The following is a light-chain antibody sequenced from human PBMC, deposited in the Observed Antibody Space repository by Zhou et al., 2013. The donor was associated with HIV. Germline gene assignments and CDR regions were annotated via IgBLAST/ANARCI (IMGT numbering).Light chain of an antibody. CDR1: QSVSSSY. Sequence: EIVLTQSPGTLSLSPGERATLSCRANQSVSSSYLAWYQQKPGQAPRLLIYGASSRATGIPDRFSGSGSGTDFTLTISRLEPEDFAVYYCQHYGSSPTFGQGTKVEIK. CDR2: GAS. J-gene: IGKJ1*01. CDR3: QHYGSSPT. V-gene: IGKV3-20*01.